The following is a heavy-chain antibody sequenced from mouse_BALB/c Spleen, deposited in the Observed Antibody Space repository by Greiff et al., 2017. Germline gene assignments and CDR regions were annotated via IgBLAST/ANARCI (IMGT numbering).Heavy chain of an antibody. J-gene: IGHJ1*01. CDR1: SYTFTDYA. V-gene: IGHV1-67*01. CDR2: ISTYYGNT. D-gene: IGHD1-1*01. CDR3: ARSRIYYYGSSPSYWYFDV. Sequence: QVHVKQSGPELVRPGVSVKISCKGSSYTFTDYAMHWVKQSHAKSLEWIGVISTYYGNTNYNQKFKGKATMTVDKSSSTAYMELARLTSEDSAVYYCARSRIYYYGSSPSYWYFDVWGAGTTVTVSS.